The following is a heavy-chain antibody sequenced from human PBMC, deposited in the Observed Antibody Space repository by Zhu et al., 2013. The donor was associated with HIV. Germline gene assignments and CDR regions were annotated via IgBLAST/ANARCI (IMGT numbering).Heavy chain of an antibody. Sequence: QVQLVQSGAEVKKPGASVKVSCKVSGYTLTELSMHWVRQAPGKGLEWMGGFDPEDGETIYAQKFQGRVTMTEDTSTDTAYMELSSLRSEDTAVYYCATLLNYYDSSGSYTDAFDIWGQGTMVTVSS. V-gene: IGHV1-24*01. CDR3: ATLLNYYDSSGSYTDAFDI. J-gene: IGHJ3*02. CDR1: GYTLTELS. D-gene: IGHD3-22*01. CDR2: FDPEDGET.